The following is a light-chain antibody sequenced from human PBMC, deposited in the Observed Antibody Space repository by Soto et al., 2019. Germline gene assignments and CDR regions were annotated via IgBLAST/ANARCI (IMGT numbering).Light chain of an antibody. CDR1: SSDVGGYNF. J-gene: IGLJ3*02. CDR3: SSYTSINTFGV. V-gene: IGLV2-14*01. CDR2: EVS. Sequence: QSALTQPASVSGSPGQSITISCTGTSSDVGGYNFVSWYQQHPGKAPKLMIYEVSNRPSGVSNRFSGSKSGNTASLTISGLQAEDEADYYCSSYTSINTFGVFGGGTKLTVL.